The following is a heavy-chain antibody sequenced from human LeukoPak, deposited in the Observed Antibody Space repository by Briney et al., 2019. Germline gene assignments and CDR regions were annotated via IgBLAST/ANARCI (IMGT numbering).Heavy chain of an antibody. CDR2: INWNGGST. CDR3: ASESSGSYGDAFDI. D-gene: IGHD1-26*01. CDR1: GVTFDDYG. V-gene: IGHV3-20*01. J-gene: IGHJ3*02. Sequence: PGGSLRLSCAASGVTFDDYGMSWVRQAPGKGLEWVSGINWNGGSTGYADSVNGRFTISRDNAKNSLYLQMNSLRAEDTALYHCASESSGSYGDAFDIWGQGTMVTVSS.